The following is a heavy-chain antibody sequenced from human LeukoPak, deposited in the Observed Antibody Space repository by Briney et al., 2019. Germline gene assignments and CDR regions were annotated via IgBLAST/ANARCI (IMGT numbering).Heavy chain of an antibody. CDR2: IYPGDSDT. D-gene: IGHD2-15*01. CDR1: GYSFTSYW. CDR3: ATQLGYCSGGSCSFDY. V-gene: IGHV5-51*01. Sequence: GESLKISCKGSGYSFTSYWIGWVRQMPGKGLEWMGIIYPGDSDTRHSPSFQGQVTISADKSISTAYLQWSSLKASDTAMYYCATQLGYCSGGSCSFDYWGQGTLVTVSS. J-gene: IGHJ4*02.